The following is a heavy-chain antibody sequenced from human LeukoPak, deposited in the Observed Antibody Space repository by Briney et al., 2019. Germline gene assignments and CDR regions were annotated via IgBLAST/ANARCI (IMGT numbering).Heavy chain of an antibody. Sequence: RPGGSLRLSCAASGFTFDDYGMSWVRQAPGKGLEWVSGMNWNGVSTGYADSVKGRFTISRDNAKNSLHLQMNSLRAEDTAVYYCARGGGYSGYDLDAFDIWGQGTMVTVSS. J-gene: IGHJ3*02. CDR3: ARGGGYSGYDLDAFDI. CDR2: MNWNGVST. D-gene: IGHD5-12*01. CDR1: GFTFDDYG. V-gene: IGHV3-20*04.